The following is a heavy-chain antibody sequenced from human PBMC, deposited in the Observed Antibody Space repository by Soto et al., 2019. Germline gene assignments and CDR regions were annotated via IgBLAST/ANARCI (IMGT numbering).Heavy chain of an antibody. D-gene: IGHD3-10*01. J-gene: IGHJ4*02. CDR2: IIPILGIA. CDR3: ARSPDNYYGSGSYYHHLF. CDR1: GGTFSSYT. Sequence: QVQLVQSGAEVKKPGSSVKVSCKASGGTFSSYTISWVRQAPGQGLEWMGRIIPILGIANYAQKFQGRVTITADKSTSTAYMELSSLRSEDTAVYYCARSPDNYYGSGSYYHHLFWGQGTLVTVSS. V-gene: IGHV1-69*02.